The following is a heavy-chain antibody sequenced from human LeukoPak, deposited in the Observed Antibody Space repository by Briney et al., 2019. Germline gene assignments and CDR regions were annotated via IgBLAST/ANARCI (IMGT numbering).Heavy chain of an antibody. D-gene: IGHD2-15*01. CDR2: IDTTSSTI. CDR3: AKDGGSDPDSFDI. V-gene: IGHV3-48*01. Sequence: GGSLRLSCAASGFTFSGYTMNWVRQAPGKGLEWVSYIDTTSSTIYYADSVKGRFTISRDNAKNSLYLQMNSLRAEDTAVYYCAKDGGSDPDSFDIWGQGTMVTVSS. J-gene: IGHJ3*02. CDR1: GFTFSGYT.